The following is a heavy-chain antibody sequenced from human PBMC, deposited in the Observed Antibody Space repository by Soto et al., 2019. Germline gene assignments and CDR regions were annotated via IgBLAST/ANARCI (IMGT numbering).Heavy chain of an antibody. CDR3: AKDGSWDGGGGES. J-gene: IGHJ4*02. Sequence: QVQLVQSGAELKKPGSSVKVSCSASGVTFSSYAFTWVRQAPGQGLEWMGNIIPVFRTSNYAQGFQGRLTISADESTKTIYMELSSLRSEDTAVYFCAKDGSWDGGGGESWGQGPLVIVSS. CDR1: GVTFSSYA. V-gene: IGHV1-69*18. D-gene: IGHD3-16*01. CDR2: IIPVFRTS.